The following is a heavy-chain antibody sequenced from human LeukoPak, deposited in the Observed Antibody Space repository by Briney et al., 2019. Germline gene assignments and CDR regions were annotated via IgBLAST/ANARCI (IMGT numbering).Heavy chain of an antibody. Sequence: ASVKVSCKASGYTFTGYYMHWVRQAPGQGLEWMGWMNPNSGNTGYAQKFQGRVTMTRNTSISTAYMELSSLRSEDTAVYYCARQAVPETPYYDFWRGYYPLYYYYYYGMDVWGQGTTVTVSS. CDR1: GYTFTGYY. CDR3: ARQAVPETPYYDFWRGYYPLYYYYYYGMDV. J-gene: IGHJ6*02. D-gene: IGHD3-3*01. V-gene: IGHV1-8*02. CDR2: MNPNSGNT.